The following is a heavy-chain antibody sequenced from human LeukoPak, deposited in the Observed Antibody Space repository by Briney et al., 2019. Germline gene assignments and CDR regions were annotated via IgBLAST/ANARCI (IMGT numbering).Heavy chain of an antibody. J-gene: IGHJ4*02. CDR3: ARGHSVGWYFDY. V-gene: IGHV4-39*07. Sequence: SETLSLTCTVSGGSISSSSYYWGWIRQPPGKGLEWIGSIYYSGSTYYNPSLKSRVTISVDTSKNQFSLKLSSVTAADTAVYYCARGHSVGWYFDYWGQGNPGHRLL. CDR1: GGSISSSSYY. D-gene: IGHD3-10*01. CDR2: IYYSGST.